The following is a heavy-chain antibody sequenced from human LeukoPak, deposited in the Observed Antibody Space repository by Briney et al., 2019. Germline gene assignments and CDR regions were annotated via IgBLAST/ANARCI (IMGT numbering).Heavy chain of an antibody. CDR2: INAGNGNT. CDR1: GYTFTSYA. D-gene: IGHD1-26*01. V-gene: IGHV1-3*01. CDR3: ARGDPGCYSAFDI. Sequence: ASVKVSCKASGYTFTSYAMHWVRQAPGQRLEWMGWINAGNGNTKYSQKFQGRVTITRDTSASTAYMELSSLRSEDTAVYYCARGDPGCYSAFDIWGQGTMVTVSS. J-gene: IGHJ3*02.